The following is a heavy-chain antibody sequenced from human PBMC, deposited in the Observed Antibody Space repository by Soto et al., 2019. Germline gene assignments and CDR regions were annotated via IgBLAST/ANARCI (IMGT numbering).Heavy chain of an antibody. CDR3: AHDVGAYYYDSSGFYYAY. CDR1: AFTFSSYA. J-gene: IGHJ4*02. V-gene: IGHV3-23*01. D-gene: IGHD3-22*01. Sequence: GGSLRLSCAASAFTFSSYAMSWVRQAPGKGLEWVSTISGSGAGTYYADSVKGRFTVSRDNSKNTLYLHMNSLRAEDTAVYYCAHDVGAYYYDSSGFYYAYWGQGTLVTVS. CDR2: ISGSGAGT.